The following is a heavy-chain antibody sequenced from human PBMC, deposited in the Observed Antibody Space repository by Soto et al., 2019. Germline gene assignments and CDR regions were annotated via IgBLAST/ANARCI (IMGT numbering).Heavy chain of an antibody. J-gene: IGHJ4*02. CDR1: CCSISSYY. CDR3: ARGSPRQNLDY. CDR2: IYYSGST. V-gene: IGHV4-59*01. Sequence: ETLSLTCTVSCCSISSYYWSWIRQPPGKGLEWIGYIYYSGSTNYNPSLKSRVTISVDTSKNQFSLKLSSVTAADTAVYYCARGSPRQNLDYWGQGTLVTVSS.